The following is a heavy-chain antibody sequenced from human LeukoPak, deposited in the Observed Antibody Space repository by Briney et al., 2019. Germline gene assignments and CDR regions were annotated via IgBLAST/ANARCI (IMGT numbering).Heavy chain of an antibody. CDR1: GYTFTSYY. D-gene: IGHD3-22*01. CDR3: ARDAPLSMIVVGLPNDAFDI. V-gene: IGHV1-46*01. CDR2: IIPSGGST. Sequence: ASVTVSCTASGYTFTSYYMHWVRQAPGQGLEWMGMIIPSGGSTSDAQQFQGRVTMTRDMSTSTVYMELRSLRSEDTAVYYCARDAPLSMIVVGLPNDAFDIWGQGTMVTVSS. J-gene: IGHJ3*02.